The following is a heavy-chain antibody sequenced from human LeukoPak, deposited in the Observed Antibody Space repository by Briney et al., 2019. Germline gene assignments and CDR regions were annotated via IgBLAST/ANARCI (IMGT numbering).Heavy chain of an antibody. CDR1: GGSISSGSYY. V-gene: IGHV4-61*02. CDR2: IYTTVST. J-gene: IGHJ4*02. D-gene: IGHD2-2*01. CDR3: ARASLIKVVPAAPGYYFDY. Sequence: SETLSLTRTVSGGSISSGSYYWSWVRQPPGKGLEWIGRIYTTVSTNYNPSLKSRVTISVDTSKNQFFLKLSSVTAADTAVYYCARASLIKVVPAAPGYYFDYWGQGTLVTVSS.